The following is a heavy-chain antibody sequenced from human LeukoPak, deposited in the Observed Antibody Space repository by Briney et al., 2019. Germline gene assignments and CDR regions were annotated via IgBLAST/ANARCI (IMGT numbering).Heavy chain of an antibody. CDR3: AKDHLSSGMGYYFDY. V-gene: IGHV3-11*01. Sequence: GGSLRLSCAASGFTFSDYYMSWIRQAPGKGLEWVSYISSSGSTIYYADSVKGRFTISRDNAKNSLYLQMNSLRAEDTAVYYCAKDHLSSGMGYYFDYWGQGTLVTVSS. CDR1: GFTFSDYY. D-gene: IGHD3-10*01. CDR2: ISSSGSTI. J-gene: IGHJ4*02.